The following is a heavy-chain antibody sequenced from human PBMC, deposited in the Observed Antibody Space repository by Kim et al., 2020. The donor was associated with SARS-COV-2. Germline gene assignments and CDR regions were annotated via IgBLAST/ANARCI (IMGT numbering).Heavy chain of an antibody. J-gene: IGHJ3*02. CDR3: ARGNAFAFNT. CDR2: SD. V-gene: IGHV6-1*01. Sequence: SDNYAGSVQGRITINPDTPKNQFSLQLNSVTPEDTAVYYCARGNAFAFNTWGQGTMVIVSS.